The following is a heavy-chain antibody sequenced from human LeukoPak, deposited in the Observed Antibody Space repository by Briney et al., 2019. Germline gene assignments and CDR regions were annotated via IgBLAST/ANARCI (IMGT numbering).Heavy chain of an antibody. D-gene: IGHD3/OR15-3a*01. CDR2: IRRKVYGGTA. CDR1: GFTFSDST. Sequence: PGRSLRLSCAASGFTFSDSTMSWYRQAPGKGLEWVGFIRRKVYGGTAEYAASVKGRFTISRDDSKSIAYLQMDSLKIEDSAVYYCTRGQGLYYWGQGTLVIVSS. V-gene: IGHV3-49*03. CDR3: TRGQGLYY. J-gene: IGHJ4*02.